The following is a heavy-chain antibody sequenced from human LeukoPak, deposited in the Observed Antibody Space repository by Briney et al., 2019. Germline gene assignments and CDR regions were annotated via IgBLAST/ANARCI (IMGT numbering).Heavy chain of an antibody. CDR3: AKTRLGELSYFDY. V-gene: IGHV3-23*01. CDR2: ITNTGGNT. D-gene: IGHD3-16*02. Sequence: GGSLRLSCVASGFSFSDHGMTWVRQAPGKGPEWVADITNTGGNTNHADSVKGRFTISRDNSKNTLYLQMNGLRAEDTAVYYCAKTRLGELSYFDYWGQGTLVTVSS. CDR1: GFSFSDHG. J-gene: IGHJ4*02.